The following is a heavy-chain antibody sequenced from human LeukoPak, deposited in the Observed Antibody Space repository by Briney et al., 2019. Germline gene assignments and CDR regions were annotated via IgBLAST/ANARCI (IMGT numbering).Heavy chain of an antibody. J-gene: IGHJ4*02. Sequence: GGPLRLSCAASGFTFSSYGMSWFRQAPGKGREGWANIKQDGSEKYYVDSVKGRFTISRDNAKNSLYLQMNSLRAEDTAVYYCAREELWFGELYNYWGQGTLVTVSS. CDR2: IKQDGSEK. V-gene: IGHV3-7*01. CDR3: AREELWFGELYNY. D-gene: IGHD3-10*01. CDR1: GFTFSSYG.